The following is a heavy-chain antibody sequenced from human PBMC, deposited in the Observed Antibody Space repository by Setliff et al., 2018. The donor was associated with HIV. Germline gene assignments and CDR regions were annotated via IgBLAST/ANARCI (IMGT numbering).Heavy chain of an antibody. CDR2: IRYDGSNK. J-gene: IGHJ4*02. CDR1: GFTFSSYG. V-gene: IGHV3-30*02. Sequence: PGGSLRLSCAASGFTFSSYGMHWVRQAPGKGLEWVAFIRYDGSNKYYADSVKGRFTISRDNSKNTLYLQMNSLRAEDTAVYYCAKDRYYYDSSGVDYWGQGTLVTSPQ. D-gene: IGHD3-22*01. CDR3: AKDRYYYDSSGVDY.